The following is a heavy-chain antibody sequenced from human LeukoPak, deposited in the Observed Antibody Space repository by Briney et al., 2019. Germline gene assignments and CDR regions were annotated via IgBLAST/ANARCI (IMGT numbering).Heavy chain of an antibody. CDR3: ARVGGGSGSYYFDY. CDR2: IYHSGST. Sequence: PSETLSLTCTVSGYSISSGYYWGWIRQPPGKGLEWIGSIYHSGSTYYNPSLKSRVAISVDTSKNQFSLKLSSVTAAVTAVYYCARVGGGSGSYYFDYWGQGTLVTVSS. V-gene: IGHV4-38-2*02. J-gene: IGHJ4*02. CDR1: GYSISSGYY. D-gene: IGHD3-10*01.